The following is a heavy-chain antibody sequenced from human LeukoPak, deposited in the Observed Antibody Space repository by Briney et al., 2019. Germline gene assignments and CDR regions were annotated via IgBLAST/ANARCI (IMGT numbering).Heavy chain of an antibody. V-gene: IGHV4-59*01. D-gene: IGHD5-18*01. J-gene: IGHJ5*02. CDR1: GGSISSYY. CDR2: IYYSGST. Sequence: PSETLSLTCTVSGGSISSYYWSWIRQPPGKGLEWIGYIYYSGSTNYNPSLKSRVTISVDTSKNQFSLKLSSVTAADTAVYYCARVQTDTAMVSWFDPWGQGTLVTVSS. CDR3: ARVQTDTAMVSWFDP.